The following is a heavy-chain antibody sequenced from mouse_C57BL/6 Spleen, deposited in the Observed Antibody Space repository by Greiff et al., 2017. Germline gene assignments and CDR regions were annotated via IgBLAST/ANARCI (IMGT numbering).Heavy chain of an antibody. Sequence: EVQVVESGGGLVKPGGSLKLSCAASGFTFSSYAMSWVRQTPEKRLEWVATISDGGSYTYYPDNVKGRFTISRDNAKNNLYLQMSHLKSEDTAMYYCARDNSNYEGFAYWGQGTLVTVAA. CDR2: ISDGGSYT. D-gene: IGHD2-5*01. J-gene: IGHJ3*01. CDR1: GFTFSSYA. V-gene: IGHV5-4*01. CDR3: ARDNSNYEGFAY.